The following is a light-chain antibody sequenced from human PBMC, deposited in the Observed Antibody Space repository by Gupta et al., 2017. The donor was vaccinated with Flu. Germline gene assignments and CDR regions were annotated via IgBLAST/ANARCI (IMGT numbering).Light chain of an antibody. CDR1: SSNIGARYD. CDR2: VAD. J-gene: IGLJ2*01. V-gene: IGLV1-40*01. Sequence: TISCTGSSSNIGARYDVHCYQQLPATAPTLLIFVADNRPSGVPDRFSGSNSGTSASLTITGLQAEDEADYYCQYYDNTLRGSLIFGGGTKLTVL. CDR3: QYYDNTLRGSLI.